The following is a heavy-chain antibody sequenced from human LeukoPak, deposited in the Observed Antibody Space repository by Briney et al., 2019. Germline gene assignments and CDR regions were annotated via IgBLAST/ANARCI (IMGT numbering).Heavy chain of an antibody. Sequence: GGSLRLSCAASGFTFSSYWMSWVRQAPGKGLEWVANIKQDGSEKYYADSVKGRFTISRDNAKNSLYLQMNSLRAEDMALYYCAKALTRITMIVVADAFDIWGQGTMVTVSS. J-gene: IGHJ3*02. CDR1: GFTFSSYW. CDR3: AKALTRITMIVVADAFDI. CDR2: IKQDGSEK. D-gene: IGHD3-22*01. V-gene: IGHV3-7*03.